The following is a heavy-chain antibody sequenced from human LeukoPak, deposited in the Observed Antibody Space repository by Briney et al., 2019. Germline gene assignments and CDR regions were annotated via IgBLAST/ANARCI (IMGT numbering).Heavy chain of an antibody. J-gene: IGHJ4*02. D-gene: IGHD4-23*01. CDR3: RVSTVVTPPYFDY. CDR1: GFTFSSYA. Sequence: GGSLRLSCAASGFTFSSYAMSWVRQAPGKGLEWVSAISGSGGSAYYADSVKGRFTISRDNSKNTLYLQMNSLRAEDTAVYYCRVSTVVTPPYFDYWGQGTLVTVSS. V-gene: IGHV3-23*01. CDR2: ISGSGGSA.